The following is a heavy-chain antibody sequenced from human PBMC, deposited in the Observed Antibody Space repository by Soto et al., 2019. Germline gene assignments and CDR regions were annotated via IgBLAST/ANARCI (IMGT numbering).Heavy chain of an antibody. CDR3: ARGRLYCSGGSCYSKSHYYYYYYYMDV. J-gene: IGHJ6*03. V-gene: IGHV1-8*01. D-gene: IGHD2-15*01. CDR2: MNPNSGNT. CDR1: GYTFARFC. Sequence: GAPGKGSCKGSGYTFARFCIHWVRQATGQRVEWMGWMNPNSGNTGYAQKFQGRVTMTRNTSISTAYMELSSLRSEDTAVYYCARGRLYCSGGSCYSKSHYYYYYYYMDVWGKGTTVTVSS.